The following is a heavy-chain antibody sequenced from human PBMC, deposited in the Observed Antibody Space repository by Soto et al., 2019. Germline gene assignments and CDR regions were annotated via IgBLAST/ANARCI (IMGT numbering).Heavy chain of an antibody. Sequence: PSETLSLTCTVSGGSLSSGGYYWSWIRQHPGKGLEWIGYIYYSGSTYYNPSLKSRVTISVDTSKNQFSLKLSSVTAADTAVYYCARHSGWYSGEYNWFDPWGQGTLVTVS. V-gene: IGHV4-31*03. J-gene: IGHJ5*02. CDR1: GGSLSSGGYY. CDR3: ARHSGWYSGEYNWFDP. D-gene: IGHD6-19*01. CDR2: IYYSGST.